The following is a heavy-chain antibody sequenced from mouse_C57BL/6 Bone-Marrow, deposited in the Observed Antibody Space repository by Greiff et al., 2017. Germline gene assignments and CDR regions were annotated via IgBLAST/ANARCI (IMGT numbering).Heavy chain of an antibody. J-gene: IGHJ4*01. D-gene: IGHD1-1*01. V-gene: IGHV1-69*01. Sequence: QVQLQQPGAELVMPGASVKLSCKASGYTFTSYWMHWVKQRPGQGLEWIGEIDPSDSYTNYNQKFKGKSTLTVDKSSSTAYMQLSSLTSEDSAVYYCARERVTTVDYYAMDYWGQGTSVTVSS. CDR3: ARERVTTVDYYAMDY. CDR2: IDPSDSYT. CDR1: GYTFTSYW.